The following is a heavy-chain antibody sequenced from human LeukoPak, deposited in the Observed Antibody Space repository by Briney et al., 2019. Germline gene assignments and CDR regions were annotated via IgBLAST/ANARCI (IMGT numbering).Heavy chain of an antibody. J-gene: IGHJ4*02. V-gene: IGHV4-61*02. D-gene: IGHD2-8*01. CDR3: ARLFLMGSTPHYFDY. CDR1: GGSISSGSHY. Sequence: PSQTLSLTCTVSGGSISSGSHYWSWIRQPAGKGLEWIGRIYTSGSTNYNPSLESRVTISIDTSKNQFTLKLSSVTAADTAVYYCARLFLMGSTPHYFDYWGQGTLVTVSS. CDR2: IYTSGST.